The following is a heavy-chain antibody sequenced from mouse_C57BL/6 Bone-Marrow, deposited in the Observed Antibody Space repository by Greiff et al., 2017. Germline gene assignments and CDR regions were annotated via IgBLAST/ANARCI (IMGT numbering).Heavy chain of an antibody. Sequence: QVHVKQSGPGLVAPSQSLSITCTVSGFSLISYGVDWVRQSPGKGLEWLGVIWGVGSTNYNSALKSRLSISKDNSKSQVFLRMNSLQTDVTAMYYCASAPYGSSFPYWGHGTLVTASA. V-gene: IGHV2-6*01. J-gene: IGHJ3*01. D-gene: IGHD1-1*01. CDR2: IWGVGST. CDR1: GFSLISYG. CDR3: ASAPYGSSFPY.